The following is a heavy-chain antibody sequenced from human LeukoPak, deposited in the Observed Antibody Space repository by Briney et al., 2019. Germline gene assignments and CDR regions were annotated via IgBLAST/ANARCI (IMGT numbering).Heavy chain of an antibody. CDR1: GGTFSSYA. D-gene: IGHD6-25*01. CDR3: AREPEEAEAFDY. Sequence: ASVKVSGKASGGTFSSYAISWVRQAPGQGLEWMGGIIPIFGTANYAQKFQGRVTITAAKSTSTAYMALSSLRYEDTAVYYCAREPEEAEAFDYWGQGTLVTVSS. CDR2: IIPIFGTA. J-gene: IGHJ4*02. V-gene: IGHV1-69*06.